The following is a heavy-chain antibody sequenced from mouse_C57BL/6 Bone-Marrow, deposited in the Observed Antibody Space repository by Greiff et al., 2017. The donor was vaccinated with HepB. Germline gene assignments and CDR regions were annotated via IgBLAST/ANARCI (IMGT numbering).Heavy chain of an antibody. Sequence: LVESGAELVRPGSSVKLSCKDSYFAFMASAMHWVKQRPGHGLEWIGSFTMYSDATEYSENFKGKATLTANTSSSTAYMELSSLTSEDSAVYYCARGGYYSNDAMDYWGQGTSVTVSS. D-gene: IGHD2-5*01. CDR1: YFAFMASA. V-gene: IGHV1-49*01. CDR2: FTMYSDAT. CDR3: ARGGYYSNDAMDY. J-gene: IGHJ4*01.